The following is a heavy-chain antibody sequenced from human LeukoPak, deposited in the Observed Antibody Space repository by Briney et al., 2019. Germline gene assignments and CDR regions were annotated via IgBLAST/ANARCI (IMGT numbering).Heavy chain of an antibody. CDR3: ARERTLYVSGSGYGMDV. Sequence: PGKSLRLSCAASGFAFSSYGMHWVRQAPGKGLEWVALIWYDGSNKYYADSVKGRFTISRDSSKNTLYLEMSSLRAEDTAVSFCARERTLYVSGSGYGMDVWGQGTTVTVSS. CDR1: GFAFSSYG. CDR2: IWYDGSNK. D-gene: IGHD3-10*01. V-gene: IGHV3-33*01. J-gene: IGHJ6*02.